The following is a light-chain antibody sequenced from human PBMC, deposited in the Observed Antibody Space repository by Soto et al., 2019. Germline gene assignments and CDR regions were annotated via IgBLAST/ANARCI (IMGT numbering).Light chain of an antibody. CDR2: DVS. CDR1: SSDVGGYNY. CDR3: SSYTSSGTV. V-gene: IGLV2-14*01. Sequence: LTPPASVSGSTGRSITISCTATSSDVGGYNYVSWYQQHPGKAPKLMIYDVSNRPSGVSNRFSGSKSGNTASLTISGLQAEDEADYYCSSYTSSGTVFGGGTKVTVL. J-gene: IGLJ2*01.